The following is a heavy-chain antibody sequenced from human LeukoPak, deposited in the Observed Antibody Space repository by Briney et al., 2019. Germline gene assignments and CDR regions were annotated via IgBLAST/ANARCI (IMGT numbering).Heavy chain of an antibody. Sequence: PSETLSLTCTVSGGSISSYYWSWIRQPPGKGLEWIGYIYYSGSTNYNPSLKSRVTISVDTSKNQFSLKLSSVTAADTAVYYCARRRYSSGWYGGDAFDIWGQGTMVTVSS. J-gene: IGHJ3*02. CDR1: GGSISSYY. V-gene: IGHV4-59*08. CDR3: ARRRYSSGWYGGDAFDI. CDR2: IYYSGST. D-gene: IGHD6-19*01.